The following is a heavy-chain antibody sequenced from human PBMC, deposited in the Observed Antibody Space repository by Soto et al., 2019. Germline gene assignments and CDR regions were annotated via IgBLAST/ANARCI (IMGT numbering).Heavy chain of an antibody. J-gene: IGHJ6*02. Sequence: VGSLRLSCAASGFTFSNAWMSWVRQAPGKGLEWVGRIKSKTDGGTTDYAAPVKGRFTISRDDSKNTLYLQMNSLKTGDTAVYYCTTDVTIFGVVRVYYYYGMDVWGQGTKVTVS. V-gene: IGHV3-15*01. CDR1: GFTFSNAW. CDR2: IKSKTDGGTT. CDR3: TTDVTIFGVVRVYYYYGMDV. D-gene: IGHD3-3*01.